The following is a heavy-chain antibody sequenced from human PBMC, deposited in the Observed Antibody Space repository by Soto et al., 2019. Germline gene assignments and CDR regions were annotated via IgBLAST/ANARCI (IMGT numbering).Heavy chain of an antibody. D-gene: IGHD3-22*01. Sequence: QVQLVESGGGVVQPGRSLRLSCAASGFTFSSYGMHWVRQAPGKGLEWVAVIWYDGSNKYYADSVKGRFTISRDNSKNTLYLQMNSLRAEDTAVYYCARDQMAPEMDYYDSSGYSGNAFDIWGQGTMVTVSS. CDR1: GFTFSSYG. CDR3: ARDQMAPEMDYYDSSGYSGNAFDI. CDR2: IWYDGSNK. J-gene: IGHJ3*02. V-gene: IGHV3-33*01.